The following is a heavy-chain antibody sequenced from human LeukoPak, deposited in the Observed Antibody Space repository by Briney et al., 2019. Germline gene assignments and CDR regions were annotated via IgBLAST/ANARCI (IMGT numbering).Heavy chain of an antibody. D-gene: IGHD4-17*01. CDR1: GGSISSYY. J-gene: IGHJ6*02. V-gene: IGHV4-59*01. Sequence: SETLSLTCTVSGGSISSYYWSWIRQPPGKGLEWIGYIYYSGSTNYNPSLKSRATISVDTSKNQFSLKLSSVTAADTAVYYCARAYGKYYYYGMDVWGQGTTVTVSS. CDR2: IYYSGST. CDR3: ARAYGKYYYYGMDV.